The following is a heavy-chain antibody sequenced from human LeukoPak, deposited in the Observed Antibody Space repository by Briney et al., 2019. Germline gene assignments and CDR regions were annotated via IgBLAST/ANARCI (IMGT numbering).Heavy chain of an antibody. CDR2: INHSGST. Sequence: PSETLSLTCAVYGGSFSGYYWSWIRQPPGKGLEWIGEINHSGSTNYNPSLKSRVTISVDTSKNQFSLKLSSVTAADTAVYYCAIVGSGYDDYWGQGTLVTVSS. CDR1: GGSFSGYY. J-gene: IGHJ4*02. D-gene: IGHD5-12*01. CDR3: AIVGSGYDDY. V-gene: IGHV4-34*01.